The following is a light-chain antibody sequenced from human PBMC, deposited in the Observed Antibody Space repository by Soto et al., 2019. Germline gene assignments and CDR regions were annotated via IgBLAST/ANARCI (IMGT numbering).Light chain of an antibody. CDR1: SSDVGGYNY. CDR3: SSYTSSSTLVV. Sequence: QSVLTQPASVSGSPGQSITISCTGTSSDVGGYNYFSWYQQHPGKAPKLMIYEVSNRPPGVSNRFSGSKSGNTASLTISGLQGEDEDDYYCSSYTSSSTLVVFGGGTKLTVL. V-gene: IGLV2-14*01. J-gene: IGLJ2*01. CDR2: EVS.